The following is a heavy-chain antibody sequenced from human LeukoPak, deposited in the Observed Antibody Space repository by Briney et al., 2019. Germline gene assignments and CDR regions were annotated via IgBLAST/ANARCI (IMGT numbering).Heavy chain of an antibody. CDR3: ASRKLGNDY. CDR1: GGSVSDYD. V-gene: IGHV4-59*02. CDR2: IYHTGST. Sequence: SETLSLTCTISGGSVSDYDWSWIRQSPGKGLEWIGYIYHTGSTSYSPSLKSRVTISADTSQNQFSLKLSSVTAADTAVYYCASRKLGNDYWGQGTLVTVSS. D-gene: IGHD7-27*01. J-gene: IGHJ4*02.